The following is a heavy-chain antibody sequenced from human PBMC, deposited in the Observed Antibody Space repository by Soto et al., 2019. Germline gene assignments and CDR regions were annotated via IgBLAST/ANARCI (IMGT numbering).Heavy chain of an antibody. CDR2: ISSSGV. D-gene: IGHD1-1*01. J-gene: IGHJ5*02. CDR1: GFTFSSRA. Sequence: EVQLLESGGGLVQSGGSLRLSCAASGFTFSSRAMSWVRQAPGKGLEWVSTISSSGVYYTDSVKGRFTISRDNTRNTLYLQMTNLRVEDTAMDFCAQLTASWGQGALVTVSS. V-gene: IGHV3-23*01. CDR3: AQLTAS.